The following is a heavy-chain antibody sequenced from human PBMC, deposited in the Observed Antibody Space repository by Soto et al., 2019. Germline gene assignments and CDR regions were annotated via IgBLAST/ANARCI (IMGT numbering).Heavy chain of an antibody. J-gene: IGHJ6*02. CDR2: ISYDGSNK. CDR1: GFTFSSYG. CDR3: AKDREYGMDV. V-gene: IGHV3-30*18. Sequence: QVQLVESGGGVVQPGRSLRLSCAASGFTFSSYGMHWVRQAPGKGLEWVAVISYDGSNKYYADSVKGRFTISRDNSKNTLYLQMNSLRAEDTAVYYCAKDREYGMDVWGQGTTVTVSS.